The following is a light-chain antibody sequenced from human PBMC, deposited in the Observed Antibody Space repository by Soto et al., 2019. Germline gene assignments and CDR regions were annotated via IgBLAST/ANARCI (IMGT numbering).Light chain of an antibody. CDR1: SPKNGAGYD. CDR3: QSYDSSLSLYV. V-gene: IGLV1-40*01. J-gene: IGLJ1*01. Sequence: QSVLTQPPPVSGAPGPRGTISRPGGSPKNGAGYDVHWYQQLPGTAPKLLIYGNSNRPSGVPDRFSGSKSGTSASLAITGLQAEDEADYYCQSYDSSLSLYVFGTGTKVTVL. CDR2: GNS.